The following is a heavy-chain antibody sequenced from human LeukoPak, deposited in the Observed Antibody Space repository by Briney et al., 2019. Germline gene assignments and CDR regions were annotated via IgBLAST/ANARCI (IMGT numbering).Heavy chain of an antibody. V-gene: IGHV4-34*01. Sequence: GSLRLSCAASGFTFSSHSMHWVRQAPGKGLEWIGEINHSGSTNYNPSLKSRVTISLDTSKNQFSLKLSSVTAADTAVYYCARGFWYDTSAFSGWGQGTLVTVSS. J-gene: IGHJ4*02. CDR2: INHSGST. D-gene: IGHD3-22*01. CDR3: ARGFWYDTSAFSG. CDR1: GFTFSSHS.